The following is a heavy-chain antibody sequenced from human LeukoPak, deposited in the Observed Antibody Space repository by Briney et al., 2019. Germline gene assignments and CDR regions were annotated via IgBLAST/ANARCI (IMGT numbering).Heavy chain of an antibody. J-gene: IGHJ6*03. CDR3: ARGVAGTMYYYYYYMDV. Sequence: ASVKVSCKASGYTFTSYGISWVRQAPGQGLEWMGWISAYNGNTNYAQKLQGRVTMTTDTSTSTAYMELRSLRSDDTAVYYCARGVAGTMYYYYYYMDVWGKGTTVTVSS. V-gene: IGHV1-18*01. CDR1: GYTFTSYG. CDR2: ISAYNGNT. D-gene: IGHD6-19*01.